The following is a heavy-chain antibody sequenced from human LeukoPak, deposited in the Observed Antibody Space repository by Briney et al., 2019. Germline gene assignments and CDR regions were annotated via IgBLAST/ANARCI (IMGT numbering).Heavy chain of an antibody. Sequence: SFXAXXXXFTSYYMHWVRQAPGQGLEWMGIINPSGGSTSYAQKVQGRVTITRDTATSTVHMELSSLRSEDTAVYYCARHWVGDYYDSSGYYALDYWGQGTLVTVSS. V-gene: IGHV1-46*01. CDR1: XXXFTSYY. CDR2: INPSGGST. CDR3: ARHWVGDYYDSSGYYALDY. J-gene: IGHJ4*02. D-gene: IGHD3-22*01.